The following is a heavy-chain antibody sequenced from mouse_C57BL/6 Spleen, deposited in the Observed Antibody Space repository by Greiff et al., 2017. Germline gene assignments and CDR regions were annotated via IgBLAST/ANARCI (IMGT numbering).Heavy chain of an antibody. CDR1: GYTFTGYW. V-gene: IGHV1-9*01. CDR2: ILPGSGST. D-gene: IGHD2-4*01. Sequence: VKLQESGAELMKPGASVKLSCKATGYTFTGYWIEWVKQRPGHGLEWIGEILPGSGSTNYNEKFKGKATFTADTSSNTAYMQLSSLTTEDSAIYYCARKGYYDYGAYYAMDYWGQGTSVTVSS. J-gene: IGHJ4*01. CDR3: ARKGYYDYGAYYAMDY.